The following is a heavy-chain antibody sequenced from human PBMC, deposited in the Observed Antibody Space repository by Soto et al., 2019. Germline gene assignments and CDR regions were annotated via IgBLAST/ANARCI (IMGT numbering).Heavy chain of an antibody. V-gene: IGHV3-33*01. Sequence: QVQLVESGGGVVQPGRSLRLSCAASGFTFSSYVMHWLRQAPGKGLEWVAVIWYDGSNKYYADSVKGRFTISRDNSKNALYRQFKSLRAEATAVYYCAREPSMYGDYWGTCNSWGEGALITVSS. J-gene: IGHJ5*02. CDR2: IWYDGSNK. CDR3: AREPSMYGDYWGTCNS. CDR1: GFTFSSYV. D-gene: IGHD4-17*01.